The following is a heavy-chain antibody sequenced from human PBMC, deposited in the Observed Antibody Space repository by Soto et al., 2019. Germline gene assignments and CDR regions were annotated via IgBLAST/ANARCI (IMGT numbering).Heavy chain of an antibody. J-gene: IGHJ4*02. CDR3: ARDQTDSGGYSEY. Sequence: LSLTCTVSGGSISSYGMHWIRQAPGKGLEWLAIIWNDGSNEYYADSVKGRFTISRDNSKNTLYLQLNNLRAEDTAVYFCARDQTDSGGYSEYWGQGTLVTVSS. CDR2: IWNDGSNE. CDR1: GGSISSYG. V-gene: IGHV3-33*08. D-gene: IGHD3-22*01.